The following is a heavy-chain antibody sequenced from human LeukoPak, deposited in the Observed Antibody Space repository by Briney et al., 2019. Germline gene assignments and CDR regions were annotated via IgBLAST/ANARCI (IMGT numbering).Heavy chain of an antibody. CDR3: ARRNDYCSGGSCYFDY. CDR1: GYSFTSYW. Sequence: GESLKISCKGSGYSFTSYWIGWVRQMPGKGLEWMGIIYPGDSVTRYSPSFQGQVTISADKSISTAYLQWSSLKASDTAMYYCARRNDYCSGGSCYFDYWGQGTLVTVSS. V-gene: IGHV5-51*01. J-gene: IGHJ4*02. D-gene: IGHD2-15*01. CDR2: IYPGDSVT.